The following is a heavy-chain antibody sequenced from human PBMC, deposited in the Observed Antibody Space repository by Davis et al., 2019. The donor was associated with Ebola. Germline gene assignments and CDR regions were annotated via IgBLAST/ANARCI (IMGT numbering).Heavy chain of an antibody. CDR2: ISYDGSNK. J-gene: IGHJ4*02. CDR3: AKEGPDYYDSSGYFGY. D-gene: IGHD3-22*01. Sequence: PGGSLRLSCAASGFTFSSYGMHWVRQAPGKGLEWVAVISYDGSNKYYADSVKGRFTISRDNSKNTLYLQMNSLRAEDTAVYYCAKEGPDYYDSSGYFGYWGQGTLVTVSS. CDR1: GFTFSSYG. V-gene: IGHV3-30*18.